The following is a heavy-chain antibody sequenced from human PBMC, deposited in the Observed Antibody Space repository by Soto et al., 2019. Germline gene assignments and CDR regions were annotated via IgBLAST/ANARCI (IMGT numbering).Heavy chain of an antibody. J-gene: IGHJ4*02. CDR3: ARDARNADSDY. CDR2: IHGTRSII. CDR1: GFTFSSHA. Sequence: EVQLVESGGGLVQPGGSLKLSCAVSGFTFSSHAMNWVRQAPGKGLEWVADIHGTRSIIYYADSVKGRFTISRDNAKNSLYLQIDSLRDEDTALYFCARDARNADSDYWGQGTLVTVSS. D-gene: IGHD1-1*01. V-gene: IGHV3-48*02.